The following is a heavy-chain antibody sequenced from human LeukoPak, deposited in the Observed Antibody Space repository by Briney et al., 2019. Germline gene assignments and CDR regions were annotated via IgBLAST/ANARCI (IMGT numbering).Heavy chain of an antibody. CDR1: GYSINSGYY. V-gene: IGHV4-38-2*02. D-gene: IGHD3-10*01. CDR2: IYHSGNP. Sequence: SETLSLTCTVSGYSINSGYYWGLIRQPPGKGLEWIGCIYHSGNPYYNPSLKSRVTISVDASKNQFSLKLTSVTAADTAVYYCARGGSGSYIDAFDIWGQGTMVTVSS. J-gene: IGHJ3*02. CDR3: ARGGSGSYIDAFDI.